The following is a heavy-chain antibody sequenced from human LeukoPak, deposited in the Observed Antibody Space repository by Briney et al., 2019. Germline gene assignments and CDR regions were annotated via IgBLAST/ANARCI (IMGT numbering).Heavy chain of an antibody. CDR3: ARGQEGFDY. CDR2: IYPRDGST. J-gene: IGHJ4*02. CDR1: GYSFTSNY. V-gene: IGHV1-46*01. Sequence: GASVKVSCKASGYSFTSNYTHWVRQAPGQGLEWMGMIYPRDGSTSYAQRFQDRVTVTRDTSTSTVHMELSGLRSEDTAVYYCARGQEGFDYWGQGTQVTVSS.